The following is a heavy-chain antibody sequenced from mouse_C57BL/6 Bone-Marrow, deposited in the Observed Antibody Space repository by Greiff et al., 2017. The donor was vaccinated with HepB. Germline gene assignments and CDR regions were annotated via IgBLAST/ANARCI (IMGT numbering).Heavy chain of an antibody. J-gene: IGHJ1*03. V-gene: IGHV1-64*01. CDR1: GYTFTSYW. CDR2: IHPNSGST. Sequence: QVQLQQPGAELVKPGASVKLSCKASGYTFTSYWMHWVKQRPGQGLEWIGMIHPNSGSTNYNEKFKSKATLTVDKSSSTAYMQLSSLTSEDSAVYYCARPFSYWYFDVWGTGTTVTVSS. CDR3: ARPFSYWYFDV.